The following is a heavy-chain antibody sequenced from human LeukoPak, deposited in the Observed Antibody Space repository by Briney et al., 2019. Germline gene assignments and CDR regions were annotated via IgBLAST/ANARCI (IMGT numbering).Heavy chain of an antibody. Sequence: ASVEVSCKASGGTFSSYAISWVRQAPGQGLEWMGGIIPIFGTANYAQKFQGRVTITTDESTSTAYMELSSLRSEDTAVYYCAREAPAYYYDSGGYPGNYYFDYWGQGTLVTVSS. CDR2: IIPIFGTA. D-gene: IGHD3-22*01. CDR1: GGTFSSYA. CDR3: AREAPAYYYDSGGYPGNYYFDY. J-gene: IGHJ4*02. V-gene: IGHV1-69*05.